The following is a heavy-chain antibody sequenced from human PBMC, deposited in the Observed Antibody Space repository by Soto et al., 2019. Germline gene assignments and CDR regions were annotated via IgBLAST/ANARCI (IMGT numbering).Heavy chain of an antibody. V-gene: IGHV4-34*01. CDR3: ARLEEVGSRYSYYYYYGMDV. CDR1: GGSFSGYY. J-gene: IGHJ6*02. Sequence: QVQLQQWGAGLLKPSETLSLTCAVYGGSFSGYYWSWIRQPPGKGLEWIGEINHSGSTNYNPSLKSRVTISVDTSKNQFSLKLSSVTAADTAVYYCARLEEVGSRYSYYYYYGMDVWGQGTTVTVSS. D-gene: IGHD3-22*01. CDR2: INHSGST.